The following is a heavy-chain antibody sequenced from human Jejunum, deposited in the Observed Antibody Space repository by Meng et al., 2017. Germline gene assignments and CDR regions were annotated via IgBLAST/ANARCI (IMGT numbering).Heavy chain of an antibody. CDR1: GCSSSSRSW. J-gene: IGHJ4*02. D-gene: IGHD2-15*01. CDR2: ISLSGSP. CDR3: ARHGAAPYFDD. Sequence: QLLLQCSGPGLVTPSGTLSPSCVVDGCSSSSRSWWSWDRQPPGKGLEWRGEISLSGSPSYNPSLRTRVTISIDTSRNQFSLSLGSVTAADTAVYYCARHGAAPYFDDWGQGSLVTVSS. V-gene: IGHV4/OR15-8*01.